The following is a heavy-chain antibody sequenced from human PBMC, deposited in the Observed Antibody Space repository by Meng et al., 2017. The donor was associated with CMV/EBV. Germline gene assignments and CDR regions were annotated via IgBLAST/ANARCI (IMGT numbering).Heavy chain of an antibody. CDR2: LSDSTDDT. D-gene: IGHD3-16*01. Sequence: SPLHSDRVPWVPQAPGQGLEWMGWLSDSTDDTNYTQNIQDRLILTPDTSTNTAHMELRSLRSDDTALYYCTKLGRVGSSPQYNWFDTWGQGTLVTVSS. CDR3: TKLGRVGSSPQYNWFDT. V-gene: IGHV1-18*01. J-gene: IGHJ5*02. CDR1: SPLHSDR.